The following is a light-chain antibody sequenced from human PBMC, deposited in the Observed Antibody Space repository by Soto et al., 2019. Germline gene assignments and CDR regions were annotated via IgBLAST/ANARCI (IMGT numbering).Light chain of an antibody. CDR2: AAS. V-gene: IGKV3-20*01. J-gene: IGKJ1*01. CDR3: QQYGSSRWT. CDR1: QSVSSTY. Sequence: EIVLTQSPDTLSLFPGERATLSCRASQSVSSTYLAWYQQKPGQAPRPLISAASSRATGTPDRFSGSGSETEFTLTISRLEPEDFAVYYCQQYGSSRWTFGQGTKVEIK.